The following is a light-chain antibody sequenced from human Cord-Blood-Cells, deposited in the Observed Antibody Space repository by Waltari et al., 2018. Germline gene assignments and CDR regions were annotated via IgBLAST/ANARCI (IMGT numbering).Light chain of an antibody. CDR1: ALPKKY. CDR2: EDR. V-gene: IGLV3-10*01. J-gene: IGLJ2*01. Sequence: SYELPQPPSVSVSPGQTARITCPGDALPKKYAYWYQQKSGQAPVLVIYEDRKRPSGIPERFSGSSSGTMATLTISGAQVEDEADYYCYSTDSSGKGVFGGGTKLTVL. CDR3: YSTDSSGKGV.